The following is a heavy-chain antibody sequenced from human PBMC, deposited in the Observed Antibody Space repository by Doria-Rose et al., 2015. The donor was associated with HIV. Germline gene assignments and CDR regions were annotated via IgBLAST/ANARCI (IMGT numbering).Heavy chain of an antibody. CDR2: LNVGNGDT. Sequence: QVQLVESGAEVKKPGASVTVSRKTSGYTFSAYAIHWVRQAPGQRLEWMGWLNVGNGDTRYSRKFQDRVTITSDTSANTGYMALSSLRSEDTAVYYCARIHSLSSSSLGHWGQGTLVTVSS. CDR1: GYTFSAYA. CDR3: ARIHSLSSSSLGH. J-gene: IGHJ4*02. V-gene: IGHV1-3*01. D-gene: IGHD6-13*01.